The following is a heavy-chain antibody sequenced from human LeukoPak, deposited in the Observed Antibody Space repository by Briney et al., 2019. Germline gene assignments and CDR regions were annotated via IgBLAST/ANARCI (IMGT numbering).Heavy chain of an antibody. D-gene: IGHD2-2*01. CDR3: AREPNYCSSTSCYLLNWYDP. Sequence: PSETLSLTCTVSGGSISSGSYYWSWIRQPGGKGLEWIGRIYASGSTNSNPSLKSRVTISVDTSKNQFSLKLSSVSAADPAVSYSAREPNYCSSTSCYLLNWYDPWGQGTLVTVSS. CDR1: GGSISSGSYY. CDR2: IYASGST. V-gene: IGHV4-61*02. J-gene: IGHJ5*02.